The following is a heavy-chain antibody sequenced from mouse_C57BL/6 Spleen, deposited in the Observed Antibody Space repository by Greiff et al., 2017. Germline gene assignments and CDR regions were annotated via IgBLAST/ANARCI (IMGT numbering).Heavy chain of an antibody. V-gene: IGHV1-81*01. J-gene: IGHJ2*01. CDR3: ARYYYGSSPY. Sequence: QVQLKESGAELARPGASVKLSCKASGYTFTSYGISWVKQRTGQGLEWIGEIYPRSGNTYYNEKFKGKATLTADKSSSTAYMELRSLTSEDSAVYFCARYYYGSSPYWGQGTTLTVSS. CDR2: IYPRSGNT. D-gene: IGHD1-1*01. CDR1: GYTFTSYG.